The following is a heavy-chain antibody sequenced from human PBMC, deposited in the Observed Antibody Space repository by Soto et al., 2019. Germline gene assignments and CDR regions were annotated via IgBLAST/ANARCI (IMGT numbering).Heavy chain of an antibody. J-gene: IGHJ5*02. CDR3: AKEYCYASSGYGHWFDP. Sequence: QVQLVESGGGVVQPGRSLRLSCAASGFTFSSYGMHWVRQAPGKGLEWVAVISYDGSNKYYADSVKGRFTISRDNSNNSLDLQMNSLRAEDTAVYYCAKEYCYASSGYGHWFDPWGQGTLVSVSS. CDR1: GFTFSSYG. V-gene: IGHV3-30*18. CDR2: ISYDGSNK. D-gene: IGHD3-22*01.